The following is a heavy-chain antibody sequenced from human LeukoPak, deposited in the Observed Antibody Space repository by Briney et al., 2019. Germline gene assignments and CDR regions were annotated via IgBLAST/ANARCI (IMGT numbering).Heavy chain of an antibody. CDR2: ITIIGSTI. J-gene: IGHJ5*02. D-gene: IGHD3-10*01. CDR3: ARDGSAHLGWFDP. V-gene: IGHV3-11*01. CDR1: GFIFSDYY. Sequence: SLRLSCAASGFIFSDYYMSWIRQAPGKGLGRGSYITIIGSTIYYPDSVRGRFTISRDTAKNSVYLQMNSLGVEDTAVYYCARDGSAHLGWFDPWGEGTLVTVSS.